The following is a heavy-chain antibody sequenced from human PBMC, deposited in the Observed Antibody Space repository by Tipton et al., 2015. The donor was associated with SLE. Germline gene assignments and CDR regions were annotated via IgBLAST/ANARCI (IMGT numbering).Heavy chain of an antibody. J-gene: IGHJ3*02. CDR2: IYYTGTT. CDR1: GGSISGHY. CDR3: ARGLSDYIWGRNGAFDM. Sequence: TLSLTCTVSGGSISGHYWNWIRQPPGKRLEWIGYIYYTGTTSYNPSLKSRVTMSIDTSNKQFSLNLNSVTAADTAVYFCARGLSDYIWGRNGAFDMWGQGTMVSVSS. D-gene: IGHD3-16*01. V-gene: IGHV4-59*11.